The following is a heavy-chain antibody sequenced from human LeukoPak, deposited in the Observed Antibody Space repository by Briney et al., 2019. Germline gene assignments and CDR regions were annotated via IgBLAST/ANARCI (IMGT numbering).Heavy chain of an antibody. D-gene: IGHD4-17*01. CDR1: SYSISSGSY. CDR3: ARVTYVDDMLYQYFDY. J-gene: IGHJ4*02. Sequence: SETLSLTCAVSSYSISSGSYWGWIRQSPGKGLEWVGSIFHSGNSYYNPSLKSRLTMSVDTSKNQFSLKLPSVPAADTALYYCARVTYVDDMLYQYFDYWGQGILVTASS. V-gene: IGHV4-38-2*01. CDR2: IFHSGNS.